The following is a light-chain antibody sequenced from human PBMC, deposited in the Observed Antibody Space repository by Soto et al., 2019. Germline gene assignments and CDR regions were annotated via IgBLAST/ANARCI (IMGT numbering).Light chain of an antibody. CDR3: QQGNNWPIT. J-gene: IGKJ5*01. V-gene: IGKV3-11*01. CDR1: HSVSSY. CDR2: DAS. Sequence: EIVLTQSPATLSLSPGERATLSCRASHSVSSYLDWYQQKPGQAPRLLIYDASNRATGIPARFSGSGYGTDFTLTISSLEPEDFAVYYCQQGNNWPITFGQGTRLEI.